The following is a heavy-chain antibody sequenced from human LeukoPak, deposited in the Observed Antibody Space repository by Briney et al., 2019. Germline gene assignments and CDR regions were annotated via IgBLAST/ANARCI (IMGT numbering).Heavy chain of an antibody. CDR2: IYYSGST. V-gene: IGHV4-39*01. D-gene: IGHD3-3*01. Sequence: SETLSLTCTVSGGSISSCSYYLGWIRQPPGKGLEWIGSIYYSGSTYYNPSLKSRVTISVDTSKNQFSLKLSSVTAADTAVYYCARQIRFLEWLGWGQGTLVTVSS. J-gene: IGHJ4*02. CDR1: GGSISSCSYY. CDR3: ARQIRFLEWLG.